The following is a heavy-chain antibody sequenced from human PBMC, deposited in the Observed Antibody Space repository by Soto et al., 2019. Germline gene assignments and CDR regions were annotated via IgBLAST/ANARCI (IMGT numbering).Heavy chain of an antibody. V-gene: IGHV1-3*01. D-gene: IGHD2-15*01. CDR2: INVGDGSR. Sequence: ASVKVSCKASGYRFSDYGIDWVRQAPGQPLEWMGWINVGDGSRKYSQKFRGRFTITRDTSAMIAYMELSSLRYEDTATYYCAREKLVAGAYLXYWGQGTLVTVSS. CDR1: GYRFSDYG. J-gene: IGHJ4*02. CDR3: AREKLVAGAYLXY.